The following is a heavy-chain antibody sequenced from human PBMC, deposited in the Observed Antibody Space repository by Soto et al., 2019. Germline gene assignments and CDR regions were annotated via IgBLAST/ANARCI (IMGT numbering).Heavy chain of an antibody. Sequence: PSEPLSLTCTVSGGSISDGGYYWTWIGQHPGRGLEWMGYIYYSGRTYYNPSLKSRVTISGDTSKNQFSVTVSAVPAADTRVYYCESDENPIGRFDYWRQGTLVPV. V-gene: IGHV4-31*03. CDR1: GGSISDGGYY. CDR3: ESDENPIGRFDY. D-gene: IGHD3-10*01. J-gene: IGHJ4*02. CDR2: IYYSGRT.